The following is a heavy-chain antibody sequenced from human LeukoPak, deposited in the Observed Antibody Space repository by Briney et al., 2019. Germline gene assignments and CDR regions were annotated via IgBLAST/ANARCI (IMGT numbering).Heavy chain of an antibody. J-gene: IGHJ3*02. CDR3: ASKWVTYYYNSSAYHYPTDVFDI. CDR2: ISGYNGNT. V-gene: IGHV1-18*01. D-gene: IGHD3-22*01. Sequence: ASVKVSCKASGYIFTNFGISWVRQARGQGLEWMGWISGYNGNTKYVQEFQGGVTMTRDTSISTAYMELSRLRSDDTAVYYCASKWVTYYYNSSAYHYPTDVFDIWGQGTMVTVSS. CDR1: GYIFTNFG.